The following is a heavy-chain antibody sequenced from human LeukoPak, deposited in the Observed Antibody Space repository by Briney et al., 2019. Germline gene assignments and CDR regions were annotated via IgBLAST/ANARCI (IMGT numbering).Heavy chain of an antibody. J-gene: IGHJ6*02. V-gene: IGHV1-69*13. D-gene: IGHD2-2*01. CDR1: GGTFISYA. CDR2: IIPIFGTA. Sequence: ASVKVSCKASGGTFISYAISWVRQAPGQGLEWMGGIIPIFGTANYAQKFQGRVTITADESTSTAYMELSSLRSEDTAVYYCRSSTSNYYYYGMDVWGQGTTVTVSS. CDR3: RSSTSNYYYYGMDV.